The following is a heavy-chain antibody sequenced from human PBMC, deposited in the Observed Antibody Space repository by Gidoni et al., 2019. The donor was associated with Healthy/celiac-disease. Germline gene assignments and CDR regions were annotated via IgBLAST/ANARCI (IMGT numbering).Heavy chain of an antibody. V-gene: IGHV1-46*01. D-gene: IGHD6-13*01. CDR3: ARSYSSSWYGGAFDI. CDR2: INPSGGST. Sequence: QVQLVQSGAEVKKPGASVKVSCKASGYTFTSYYMHWVRQAPGQGLEWIGIINPSGGSTSYAQKFQGRVTMTRDTSTSTVYMELSSLRSEDTAVYYCARSYSSSWYGGAFDIWGQGTMVTVSS. CDR1: GYTFTSYY. J-gene: IGHJ3*02.